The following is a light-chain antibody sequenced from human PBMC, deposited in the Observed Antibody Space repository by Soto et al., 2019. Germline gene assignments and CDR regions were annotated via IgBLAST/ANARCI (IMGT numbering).Light chain of an antibody. V-gene: IGKV1-5*03. CDR2: RAS. Sequence: DIQMTQSPSTLSASVGDRVTITCRASPSINSWLAWYQQKPGKAPRLLIYRASSLEGGVPSRFSGSGSGAEFTLTISSLQPDDFATYYCQHYDSYSGTFGPGTKVDIK. CDR3: QHYDSYSGT. CDR1: PSINSW. J-gene: IGKJ3*01.